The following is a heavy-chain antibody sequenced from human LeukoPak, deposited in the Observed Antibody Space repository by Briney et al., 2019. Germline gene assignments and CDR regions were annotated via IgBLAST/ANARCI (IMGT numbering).Heavy chain of an antibody. J-gene: IGHJ4*02. V-gene: IGHV3-23*01. CDR3: AKLVNYYDFWSGLDY. CDR2: ISGSGGST. CDR1: GVTFSSYA. Sequence: GGSLRLSCAASGVTFSSYAMSCVRQAPGKGLEWVSAISGSGGSTYYADSVKGRFTISRDNSKNTLYLQMNSLRAEDTAVYYCAKLVNYYDFWSGLDYWGQGTLVTVSS. D-gene: IGHD3-3*01.